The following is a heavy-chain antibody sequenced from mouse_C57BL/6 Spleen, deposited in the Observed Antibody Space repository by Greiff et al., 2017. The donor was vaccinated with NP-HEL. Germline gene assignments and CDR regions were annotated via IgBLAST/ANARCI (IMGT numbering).Heavy chain of an antibody. CDR1: GFTFSDYG. V-gene: IGHV5-17*01. CDR2: ISSGSSTI. CDR3: ARGELRRYFDV. J-gene: IGHJ1*03. D-gene: IGHD2-12*01. Sequence: EVKLVESGGGLVKPGGSLKLSCAASGFTFSDYGMHWVRQAPEKGLEWVAYISSGSSTIYYADTVKGRFTISRDNAKNTLFLQMTSLRSEDTAMYYCARGELRRYFDVWGTGTTVTVSS.